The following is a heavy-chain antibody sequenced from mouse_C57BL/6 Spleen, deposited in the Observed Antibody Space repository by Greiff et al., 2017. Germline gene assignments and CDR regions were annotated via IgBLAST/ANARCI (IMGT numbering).Heavy chain of an antibody. Sequence: QVQLQQPGAELVKPGASVKLSCKASGYTFTSYWMHWVKQRPGQGLEWIGMIHPNSGSTNYNEKFKIKATLTVDKFSSTAYMQLSSLTSEDAAVYYYAPGYYVDYWGQGTTLTVSS. CDR2: IHPNSGST. V-gene: IGHV1-64*01. J-gene: IGHJ2*01. CDR1: GYTFTSYW. CDR3: APGYYVDY. D-gene: IGHD2-1*01.